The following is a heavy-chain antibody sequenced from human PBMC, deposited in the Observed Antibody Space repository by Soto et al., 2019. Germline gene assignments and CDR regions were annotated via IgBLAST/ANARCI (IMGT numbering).Heavy chain of an antibody. CDR2: IIPIFGTP. J-gene: IGHJ6*02. CDR3: ARDDTLVLTDVKMTGYYYGMDV. CDR1: GGTFSRHA. V-gene: IGHV1-69*13. Sequence: SVKVSCKASGGTFSRHAISWVRQAPGQRLEWMGGIIPIFGTPNYAQKFEGRVTITADESTKTAYMELSSLTSEDTAVYFCARDDTLVLTDVKMTGYYYGMDVWGQGTAVTVSS. D-gene: IGHD3-10*01.